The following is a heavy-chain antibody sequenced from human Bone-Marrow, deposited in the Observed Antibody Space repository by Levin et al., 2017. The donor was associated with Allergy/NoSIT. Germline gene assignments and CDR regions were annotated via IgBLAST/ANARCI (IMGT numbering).Heavy chain of an antibody. V-gene: IGHV4-59*01. CDR1: GGSLTGDY. Sequence: NPSETLSLTCTVSGGSLTGDYWSWIRQPPGKGLEWIGYIYYGGTTNYNPSLMSRVTISVDTSKNQFSLRLSSVTAADTAVYYCARVAYDTLTGYQYYFDSWGQGTLVTVS. J-gene: IGHJ4*02. CDR3: ARVAYDTLTGYQYYFDS. CDR2: IYYGGTT. D-gene: IGHD3-9*01.